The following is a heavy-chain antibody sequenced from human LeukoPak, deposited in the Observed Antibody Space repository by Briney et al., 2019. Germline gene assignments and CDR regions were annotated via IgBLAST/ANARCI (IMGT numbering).Heavy chain of an antibody. CDR3: ATVYYYDSSELWFDP. CDR2: FDPEDGET. CDR1: GYTLTELS. J-gene: IGHJ5*02. D-gene: IGHD3-22*01. V-gene: IGHV1-24*01. Sequence: ASVKVSFKVSGYTLTELSMHWVRQAPGKGLEWMGGFDPEDGETIYAQKFQGRVTMTEDTSTDTAYMELSSLRSEDTAVYYCATVYYYDSSELWFDPWGQGTLVTVSS.